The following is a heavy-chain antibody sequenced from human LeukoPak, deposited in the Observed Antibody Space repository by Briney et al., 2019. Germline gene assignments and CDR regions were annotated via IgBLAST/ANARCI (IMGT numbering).Heavy chain of an antibody. CDR1: GFTFTSSA. CDR2: IVVGSGNT. CDR3: AAGGGYGYGYDY. D-gene: IGHD5-18*01. V-gene: IGHV1-58*01. J-gene: IGHJ4*02. Sequence: GASVKVSCKASGFTFTSSAVQWVRQARGQRLEWIGWIVVGSGNTNYAQKFQERVTITRDMSTSTAYMELSSLRSEDTAVYYCAAGGGYGYGYDYWGQGTLVTVSS.